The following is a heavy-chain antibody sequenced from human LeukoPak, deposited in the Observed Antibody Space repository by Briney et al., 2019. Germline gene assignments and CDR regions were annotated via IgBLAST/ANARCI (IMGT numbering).Heavy chain of an antibody. Sequence: GGSLRLSCAASGFTSSNAWMSWVRQAPGKGLEWVGRIKSKTDGGTTDYAAPVKGRFTISRDDSKNTLYLQMNSLKTEDTAVYYCTTSVLRYFDWLFDYWGQGTLVTVSS. D-gene: IGHD3-9*01. CDR3: TTSVLRYFDWLFDY. CDR1: GFTSSNAW. J-gene: IGHJ4*02. CDR2: IKSKTDGGTT. V-gene: IGHV3-15*01.